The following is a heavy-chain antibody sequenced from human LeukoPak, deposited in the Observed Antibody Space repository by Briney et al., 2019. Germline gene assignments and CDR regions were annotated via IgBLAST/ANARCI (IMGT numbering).Heavy chain of an antibody. CDR1: GGSISSSNW. CDR3: ASRVAVAGSFFDY. Sequence: PSGTLSVTCAVSGGSISSSNWWSWVRQPPGKGLEWIGEIYHSGSTNYNPSLKSRVTISVDKSKNQFSLKLSSVTAADTAVYYCASRVAVAGSFFDYWGQGTLVTVSS. CDR2: IYHSGST. V-gene: IGHV4-4*02. D-gene: IGHD6-19*01. J-gene: IGHJ4*02.